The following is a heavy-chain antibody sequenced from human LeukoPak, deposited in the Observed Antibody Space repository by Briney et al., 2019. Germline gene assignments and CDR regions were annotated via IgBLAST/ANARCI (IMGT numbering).Heavy chain of an antibody. CDR2: IKSNTDGGAA. V-gene: IGHV3-15*01. Sequence: GGSLRLSCAASGFSFTNAWMSWVRQPPGKGLEWVGRIKSNTDGGAADYAAPVKGRFSISRDDSKNTLYLQMNSLKTEDTAVYYCTTDPGDYEDYWGQGTLVTVSS. CDR1: GFSFTNAW. CDR3: TTDPGDYEDY. J-gene: IGHJ4*02. D-gene: IGHD4-17*01.